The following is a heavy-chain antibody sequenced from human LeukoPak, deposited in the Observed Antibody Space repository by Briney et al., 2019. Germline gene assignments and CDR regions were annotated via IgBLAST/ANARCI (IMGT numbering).Heavy chain of an antibody. D-gene: IGHD4-17*01. V-gene: IGHV3-73*01. CDR3: ARRLMTTVNDY. CDR1: GFTFSGSA. Sequence: GGSLRLSCAGSGFTFSGSAMHWVRQSPGKGLEGVGCIRSKGNDHATAYAASVRGRFTISRDDSENTAYLQMNSLKTEDTAIYYCARRLMTTVNDYWGQGTLVTVSS. J-gene: IGHJ4*02. CDR2: IRSKGNDHAT.